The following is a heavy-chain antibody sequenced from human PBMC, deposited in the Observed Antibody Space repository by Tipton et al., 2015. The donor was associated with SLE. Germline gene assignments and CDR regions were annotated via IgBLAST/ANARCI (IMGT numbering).Heavy chain of an antibody. Sequence: LRLSCTVSSGSVSSGAYYWSWIRQHPGKGLEWIGYVFSSGTTYYNPSLKGRLSLSLDTSQNQLSLKLSSVTAADTAVYYCPIYYHDSTGLHWFDPWGQGTLVTVSS. V-gene: IGHV4-31*02. CDR3: PIYYHDSTGLHWFDP. D-gene: IGHD3-22*01. CDR1: SGSVSSGAYY. J-gene: IGHJ5*02. CDR2: VFSSGTT.